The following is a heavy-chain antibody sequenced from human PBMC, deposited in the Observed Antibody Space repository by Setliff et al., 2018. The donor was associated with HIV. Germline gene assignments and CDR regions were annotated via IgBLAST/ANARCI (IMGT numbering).Heavy chain of an antibody. CDR2: VSYTGRT. V-gene: IGHV4-38-2*01. CDR1: GYSISSSYW. CDR3: VRHNPTVVTDGYDI. Sequence: SETLSLTCVVSGYSISSSYWWGWIRQPPGRGLEWIGSVSYTGRTYYNPALKSRVTISIDTSRNQFSLNLSSVTAADTAVYYCVRHNPTVVTDGYDIWGQGTKVTVSS. D-gene: IGHD2-21*02. J-gene: IGHJ3*02.